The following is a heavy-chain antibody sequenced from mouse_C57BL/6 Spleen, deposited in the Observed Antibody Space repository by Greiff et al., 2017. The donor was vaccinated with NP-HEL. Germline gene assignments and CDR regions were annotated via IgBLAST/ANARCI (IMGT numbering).Heavy chain of an antibody. V-gene: IGHV1-18*01. Sequence: VQLQQSGPELVKPGASVKIPCKASGYTFTDYNMDWVKQSHGKSLEWIGDINPNNGGTIYNQKFKGKATLTVDKSSSTAYMELRSLTSEDTAVYYCARYGVKRYYAMDYWGQGTSVTVSS. CDR1: GYTFTDYN. D-gene: IGHD1-1*01. CDR2: INPNNGGT. CDR3: ARYGVKRYYAMDY. J-gene: IGHJ4*01.